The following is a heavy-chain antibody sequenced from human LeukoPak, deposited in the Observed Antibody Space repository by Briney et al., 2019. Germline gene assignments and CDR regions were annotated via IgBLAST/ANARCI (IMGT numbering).Heavy chain of an antibody. CDR1: GGSISSSSYY. V-gene: IGHV4-39*01. CDR2: IYYSGST. Sequence: SETLSLTCTVSGGSISSSSYYWGWIRQPPGKGLEWIGSIYYSGSTYYNPSLKSPVTISVDTSKNQFSLKLSSVTAADTAVYYCAGSSGPLFDYWGQGTLVTVSS. D-gene: IGHD3-22*01. CDR3: AGSSGPLFDY. J-gene: IGHJ4*02.